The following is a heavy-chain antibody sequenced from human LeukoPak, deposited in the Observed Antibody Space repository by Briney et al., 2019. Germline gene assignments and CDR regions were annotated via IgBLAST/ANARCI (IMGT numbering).Heavy chain of an antibody. CDR1: GGSLPGYG. CDR3: RPSVSVTAIDF. Sequence: SETLAPPLTVLGGSLPGYGSTWSAQPPGKGLEWVGEINHSGSTNYNPSLNSRVTISVDTSKNQFSLKLTSMTAADTAVYYCRPSVSVTAIDFWGQGTMVTVSS. V-gene: IGHV4-34*01. D-gene: IGHD2-21*02. CDR2: INHSGST. J-gene: IGHJ3*01.